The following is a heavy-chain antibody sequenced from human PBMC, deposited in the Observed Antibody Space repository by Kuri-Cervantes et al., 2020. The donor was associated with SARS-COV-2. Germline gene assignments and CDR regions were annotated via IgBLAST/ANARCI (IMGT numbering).Heavy chain of an antibody. CDR3: ARGVELGPARSYYYYYMDV. CDR1: GGSINSSSFY. CDR2: IYHSGSP. V-gene: IGHV4-39*07. J-gene: IGHJ6*03. D-gene: IGHD1-7*01. Sequence: SETLSLTCSVSGGSINSSSFYWGWIRQPPGKGLEWIGMIYHSGSPYYNPSLKSRVTISVDTPENLYSLKVNSVTAADTAVYYCARGVELGPARSYYYYYMDVWGKGTTVTVSS.